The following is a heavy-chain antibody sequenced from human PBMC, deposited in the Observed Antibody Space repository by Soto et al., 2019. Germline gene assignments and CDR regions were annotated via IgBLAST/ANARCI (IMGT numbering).Heavy chain of an antibody. CDR2: IYPADSDT. J-gene: IGHJ3*02. Sequence: PGESLKISCEASGYSFNNYWIAWVRQMPGKGLEWMGIIYPADSDTRYSPSFQGQVTISADKYISTAYLQWSSLKASDTAMYYCARPVPASPVAFEIWCHGTMVTVSS. V-gene: IGHV5-51*01. CDR3: ARPVPASPVAFEI. CDR1: GYSFNNYW. D-gene: IGHD2-2*01.